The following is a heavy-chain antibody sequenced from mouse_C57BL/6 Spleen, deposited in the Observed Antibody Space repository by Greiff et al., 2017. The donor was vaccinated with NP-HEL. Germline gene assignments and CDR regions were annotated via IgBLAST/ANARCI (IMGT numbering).Heavy chain of an antibody. V-gene: IGHV3-6*01. CDR3: ARYYGSSSWFAY. Sequence: EESGPGLVKPSQSLSLTCSVTGYSITSGYYWNWIRQFPGNKLEWMGYISYDGSNNYNPSLKNRISITRDTSKNQFFLKLNSVTTEDTATYYCARYYGSSSWFAYWGQGTLVTVSA. J-gene: IGHJ3*01. CDR2: ISYDGSN. D-gene: IGHD1-1*01. CDR1: GYSITSGYY.